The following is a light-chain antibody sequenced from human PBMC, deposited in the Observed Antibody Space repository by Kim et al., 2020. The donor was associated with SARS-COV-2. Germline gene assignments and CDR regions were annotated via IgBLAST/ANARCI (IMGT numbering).Light chain of an antibody. Sequence: LSPGERATLSCRASHSVSNFLAWYKQKPGQAPRLLIYDASNRATGIPARFSGSVSGTDFTLTISSLEPEDFAVYYCQQRSNWPLTFGGGTKVDIK. CDR1: HSVSNF. CDR3: QQRSNWPLT. J-gene: IGKJ4*01. V-gene: IGKV3-11*01. CDR2: DAS.